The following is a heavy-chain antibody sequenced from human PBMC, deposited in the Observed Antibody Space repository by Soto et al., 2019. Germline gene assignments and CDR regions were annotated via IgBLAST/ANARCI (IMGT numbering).Heavy chain of an antibody. CDR2: INHSGST. Sequence: SETLSLTCAVYGGSFSGYYWSWIRQPPGKGLEWIGEINHSGSTNYNPSLKSRVTISVDTSKNQFSLKLSSVTAADTAVYYCARRYPGGRHTTSNLWIFDHWGQGTLVTVSS. CDR3: ARRYPGGRHTTSNLWIFDH. D-gene: IGHD3-3*01. J-gene: IGHJ4*02. CDR1: GGSFSGYY. V-gene: IGHV4-34*01.